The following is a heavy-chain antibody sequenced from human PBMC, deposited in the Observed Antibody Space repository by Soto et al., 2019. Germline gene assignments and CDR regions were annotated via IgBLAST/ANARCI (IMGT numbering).Heavy chain of an antibody. CDR1: GFTFSSHG. CDR2: ISYDGSIK. V-gene: IGHV3-30*18. D-gene: IGHD6-13*01. J-gene: IGHJ4*02. Sequence: GGSLRLSCGASGFTFSSHGMHWVRQAPGKGLEWVAVISYDGSIKNYADSVKGRFTISRDNSKNTLYLQVNSLRTEDTAVYYCAKDQGSSWYEIDYWGQGTLVTVSS. CDR3: AKDQGSSWYEIDY.